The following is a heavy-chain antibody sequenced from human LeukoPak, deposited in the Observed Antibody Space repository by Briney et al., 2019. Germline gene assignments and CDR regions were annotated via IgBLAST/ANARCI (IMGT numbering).Heavy chain of an antibody. CDR3: AKRTGSGDDY. J-gene: IGHJ4*01. V-gene: IGHV3-48*03. D-gene: IGHD2-8*02. Sequence: GGSLRLSCAASGFTFSIFEMNWVRQAPGKGLEWVSFITSSGDILCGLCEVKGRFTISRDNAKNALFLQMNSLRAEDTAVYYCAKRTGSGDDYWG. CDR1: GFTFSIFE. CDR2: ITSSGD.